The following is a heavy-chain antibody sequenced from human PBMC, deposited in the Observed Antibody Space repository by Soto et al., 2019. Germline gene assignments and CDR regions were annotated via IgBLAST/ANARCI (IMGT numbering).Heavy chain of an antibody. J-gene: IGHJ5*01. V-gene: IGHV4-30-2*01. CDR3: ARWWMYAPRFDP. CDR2: IYHSGST. D-gene: IGHD2-8*01. Sequence: PSETLSLTCAVSGGSISSGGYSWSWIRQPPGKGLEWIGYIYHSGSTYYNPSLKSRVTISVDRSKNQFSLKLSSVTAADTAVYYCARWWMYAPRFDPRGQGTLVPVSS. CDR1: GGSISSGGYS.